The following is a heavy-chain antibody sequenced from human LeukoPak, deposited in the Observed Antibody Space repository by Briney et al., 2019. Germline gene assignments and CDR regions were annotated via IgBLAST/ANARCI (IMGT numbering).Heavy chain of an antibody. CDR3: ASWHYDILTGYYMGDY. CDR2: IYYSGST. CDR1: GVSISTYY. V-gene: IGHV4-59*01. D-gene: IGHD3-9*01. J-gene: IGHJ4*02. Sequence: SETLSLTCTVSGVSISTYYWSWIRQPPGKGLEWIGYIYYSGSTNYNPSLKSRVTISVDTSKNQFSLKLSSVTAADTAVYYCASWHYDILTGYYMGDYWGQGTLSPSPQ.